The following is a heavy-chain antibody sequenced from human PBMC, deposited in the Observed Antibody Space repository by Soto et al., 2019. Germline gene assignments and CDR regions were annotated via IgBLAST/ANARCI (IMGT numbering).Heavy chain of an antibody. V-gene: IGHV4-59*01. CDR2: SYYSGST. J-gene: IGHJ3*02. Sequence: QVQLQESGPGLVKPSETLSLTCTVSGGSISSYYWRWIRQPPGKGLEWIGYSYYSGSTNYNPSLNSRVTISVDTSKNQFALKLSSVTDADTTVYYCARRYGYAFDIWGQGTMVTVSS. CDR3: ARRYGYAFDI. CDR1: GGSISSYY. D-gene: IGHD4-17*01.